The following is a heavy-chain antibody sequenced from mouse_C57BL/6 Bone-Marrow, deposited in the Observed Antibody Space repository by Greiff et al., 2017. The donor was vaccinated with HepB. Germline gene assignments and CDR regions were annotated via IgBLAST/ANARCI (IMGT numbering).Heavy chain of an antibody. CDR3: ARRGWLLRGWYFDV. D-gene: IGHD2-3*01. CDR2: INPNNGGT. Sequence: EVQLVESGPELVKPGASVKIPCKASGYTFTDYNMDWVKQSHGKSLEWIGDINPNNGGTIYNQKFKGKATLTVDKSSSTAYMELRSLTSEDTAVYYCARRGWLLRGWYFDVWGTGTTVTVSS. J-gene: IGHJ1*03. V-gene: IGHV1-18*01. CDR1: GYTFTDYN.